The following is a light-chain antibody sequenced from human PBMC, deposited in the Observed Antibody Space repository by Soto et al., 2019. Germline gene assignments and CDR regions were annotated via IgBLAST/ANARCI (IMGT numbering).Light chain of an antibody. CDR3: CSFAGSSTWV. V-gene: IGLV2-23*01. J-gene: IGLJ3*02. CDR2: EGT. Sequence: QSALPQTASVSGSPGQSITISCTGTSSDVGSYKLVSWYQQHPGKAPKLMIYEGTKRPSGVSDRFSGSKSGITASLTISGLQAEDEADYYCCSFAGSSTWVFGGGTKLTVL. CDR1: SSDVGSYKL.